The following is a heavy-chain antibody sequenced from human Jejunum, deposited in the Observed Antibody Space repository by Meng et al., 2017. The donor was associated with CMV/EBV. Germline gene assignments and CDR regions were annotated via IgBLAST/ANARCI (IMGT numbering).Heavy chain of an antibody. D-gene: IGHD2-2*01. J-gene: IGHJ4*02. V-gene: IGHV3-48*03. CDR3: ARGRDCTSANCYLPYYFDN. Sequence: SYEINWVRQAPGKGLEWVSYINSTGTSIFYAGSVKGRFTISRDNAKNSLYLQMNSLRAEDTAIYYCARGRDCTSANCYLPYYFDNWGQGTLVTVSS. CDR2: INSTGTSI. CDR1: SYE.